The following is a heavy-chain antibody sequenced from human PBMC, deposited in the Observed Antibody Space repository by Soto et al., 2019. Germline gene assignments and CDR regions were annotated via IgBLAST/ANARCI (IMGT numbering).Heavy chain of an antibody. D-gene: IGHD4-17*01. V-gene: IGHV1-3*01. CDR2: INAGNGDT. CDR3: ARDRWVTTLTFDK. CDR1: GYTFADYA. J-gene: IGHJ4*02. Sequence: QVQFVQSGAEVKKPGASVKVSCKASGYTFADYAIHWVRQAPGQSLEWMGWINAGNGDTKYSQKFQCRVTLTTDTSASTAYMDINRLTTEDTAVYYCARDRWVTTLTFDKWGQGTLVIVSS.